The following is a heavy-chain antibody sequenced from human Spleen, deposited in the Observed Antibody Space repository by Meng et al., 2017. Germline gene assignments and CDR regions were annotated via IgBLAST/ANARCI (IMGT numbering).Heavy chain of an antibody. CDR3: ARWVSRGTSWFDP. V-gene: IGHV4-4*02. CDR2: IFRSGRT. CDR1: GGPINSDNW. Sequence: ALRQEAGPGLVKPSATLVLICASSGGPINSDNWWSWVRQPPGKGLEWVGEIFRSGRTNYNPSLKSRVTISVDKSKNQFSLKLSSVTAADTAVYYCARWVSRGTSWFDPWGQGTLVTVSS. J-gene: IGHJ5*02. D-gene: IGHD2-2*01.